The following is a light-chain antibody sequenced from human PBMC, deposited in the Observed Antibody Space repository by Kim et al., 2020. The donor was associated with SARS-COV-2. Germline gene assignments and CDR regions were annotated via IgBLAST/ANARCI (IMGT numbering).Light chain of an antibody. CDR2: GAS. J-gene: IGKJ2*01. Sequence: EIVLTQSPGTLSLSPGERATLSCRAGQAVSGNYLGWYQRKPGQAPRLLIYGASSRATGIPDRFSGSGSGTDFTLTISTLEPEDFAVYYCQQYGLSPYTFGQGTKLEI. CDR3: QQYGLSPYT. V-gene: IGKV3-20*01. CDR1: QAVSGNY.